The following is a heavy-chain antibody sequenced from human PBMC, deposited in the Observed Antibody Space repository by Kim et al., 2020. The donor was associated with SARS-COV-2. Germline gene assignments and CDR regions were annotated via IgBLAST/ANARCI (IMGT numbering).Heavy chain of an antibody. J-gene: IGHJ6*02. V-gene: IGHV1-69*13. CDR2: INPIFGTP. Sequence: SVKVSCKASGGTLSTSAFSWVRQAPGQGLEYMGGINPIFGTPTYAQTFQGRLLISADESTSTVSMELGTLRSDDTAVYYCARGPASAQWYYYGMDVWGPGTTVTVSS. CDR1: GGTLSTSA. D-gene: IGHD6-13*01. CDR3: ARGPASAQWYYYGMDV.